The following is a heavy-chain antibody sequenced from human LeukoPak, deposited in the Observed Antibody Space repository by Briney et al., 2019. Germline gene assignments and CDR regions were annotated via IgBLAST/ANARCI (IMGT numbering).Heavy chain of an antibody. CDR1: GGTFSSYA. CDR2: IIPILGIA. Sequence: ASVKVSCTASGGTFSSYAISWVRQAPGQGLEWMGRIIPILGIANYAQKFQGRVTITADKSTSTAYMELSSLRSEDTAVYYCARDQHWRGYSYGYGYWGQGTLVTVSS. V-gene: IGHV1-69*04. CDR3: ARDQHWRGYSYGYGY. J-gene: IGHJ4*02. D-gene: IGHD5-18*01.